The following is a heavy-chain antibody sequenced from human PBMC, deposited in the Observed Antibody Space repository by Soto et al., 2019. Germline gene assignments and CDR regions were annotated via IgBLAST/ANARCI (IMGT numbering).Heavy chain of an antibody. D-gene: IGHD3-10*01. Sequence: HPGGSLRLSCAASGFTFSSYAMHWVRQAPGKGLEWVAVISYDGSNKYYADSVKGRFTISRDNSKNTLYLQMNSLRAEDTAVYYCAREGGARSRLWFGELPRHDAFDIWGQGTMVTVSS. V-gene: IGHV3-30-3*01. J-gene: IGHJ3*02. CDR2: ISYDGSNK. CDR1: GFTFSSYA. CDR3: AREGGARSRLWFGELPRHDAFDI.